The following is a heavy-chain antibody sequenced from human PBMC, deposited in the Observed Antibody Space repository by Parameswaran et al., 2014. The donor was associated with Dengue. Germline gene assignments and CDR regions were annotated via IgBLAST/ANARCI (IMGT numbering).Heavy chain of an antibody. D-gene: IGHD1-26*01. J-gene: IGHJ4*02. Sequence: ASETLSLTCTVSGGSISSSSYYWGWIRQPPGKGLEWIGSIYYSGSTYYNPSLKSRVTISVDTSKNQFSLKLSSVTAADTAVYYCARKSGSYYYFDYWGQGTLVTVS. CDR1: GGSISSSSYY. CDR2: IYYSGST. CDR3: ARKSGSYYYFDY. V-gene: IGHV4-39*07.